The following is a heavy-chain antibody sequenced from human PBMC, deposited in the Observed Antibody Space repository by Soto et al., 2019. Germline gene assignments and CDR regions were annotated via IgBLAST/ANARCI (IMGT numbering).Heavy chain of an antibody. Sequence: PGGSLRLSCAASGFTFSSYAMSWVRQAPGKGLEWVSAISGSGGSTYYADSVKGRFTISRDNSKNTLYLQMNSLRAEDTAVYYCSKEDSYYDSSGYYLEYFHHWGQGTLVTVSS. CDR3: SKEDSYYDSSGYYLEYFHH. D-gene: IGHD3-22*01. CDR1: GFTFSSYA. V-gene: IGHV3-23*01. CDR2: ISGSGGST. J-gene: IGHJ1*01.